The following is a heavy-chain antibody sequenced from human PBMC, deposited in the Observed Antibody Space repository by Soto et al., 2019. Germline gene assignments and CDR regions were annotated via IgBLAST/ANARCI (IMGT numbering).Heavy chain of an antibody. CDR3: ARPIPRWSYHYGMDV. J-gene: IGHJ6*02. CDR2: ISFDGKNE. D-gene: IGHD2-15*01. CDR1: EFTFSSYA. V-gene: IGHV3-30*04. Sequence: GGSLRLSCAASEFTFSSYAMHWVRQAPGRGLEWVALISFDGKNEYYADSVKGRFTIARGNSRNMVYLEMNGLRPDDTATYFCARPIPRWSYHYGMDVWGHGTTVTVSS.